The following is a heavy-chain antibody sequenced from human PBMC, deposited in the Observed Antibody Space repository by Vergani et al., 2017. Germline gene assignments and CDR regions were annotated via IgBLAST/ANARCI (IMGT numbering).Heavy chain of an antibody. CDR1: GFTFSSYA. J-gene: IGHJ4*02. D-gene: IGHD6-19*01. V-gene: IGHV3-23*01. CDR3: AIDGIAVGTPIDH. Sequence: EVQLLESGGGLVQPGGSLRLSCAASGFTFSSYAMSWVRQAPGKGLEWVSAISGSGGSTYYADSVKGRFTISRDNSKNTLYLQMNSLRAEDTAVYYCAIDGIAVGTPIDHWGQGTLVTVSS. CDR2: ISGSGGST.